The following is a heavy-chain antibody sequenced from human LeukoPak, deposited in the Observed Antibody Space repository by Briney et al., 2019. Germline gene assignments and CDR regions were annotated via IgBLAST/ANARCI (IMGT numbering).Heavy chain of an antibody. CDR1: GGSISSSSYY. V-gene: IGHV4-39*07. D-gene: IGHD1-26*01. CDR2: IYYSGST. Sequence: PSETLSLTCTVSGGSISSSSYYWGWIRQPPGKGLEWIGSIYYSGSTYYNPSLKSRVTISVDTSKNQFSLKLSSVTAADTAVYYCARAGRELLGIDYWGQGTLVTVSS. J-gene: IGHJ4*02. CDR3: ARAGRELLGIDY.